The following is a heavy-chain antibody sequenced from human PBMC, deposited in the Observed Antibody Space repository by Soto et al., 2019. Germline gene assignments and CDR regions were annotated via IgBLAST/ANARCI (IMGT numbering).Heavy chain of an antibody. Sequence: QVQLVQSGAEVKKPGASVKVSCKASGYTFTSYDFNWVRQATGQGLEWLGWMKPNSGTTGYAQRFQGRVTMTRNTAISTAYMELSSLRSEDTAMYYCARVACTGGRCYYDYWGQGTLVTVSS. CDR3: ARVACTGGRCYYDY. D-gene: IGHD2-8*02. V-gene: IGHV1-8*01. CDR2: MKPNSGTT. J-gene: IGHJ4*02. CDR1: GYTFTSYD.